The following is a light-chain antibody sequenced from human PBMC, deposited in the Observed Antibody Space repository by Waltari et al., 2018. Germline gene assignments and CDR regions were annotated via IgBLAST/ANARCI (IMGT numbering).Light chain of an antibody. J-gene: IGKJ2*03. Sequence: DIVMTQSPDSLAVSLGERATTNCKSSQSVFFSPNNRNYLAWYQQKPGQPPKLLIYWASTRESGVPDRFSGSGSGTDFTLTISSLQAEDVAVYYCQQYYSIPRSFGQGTKLEIK. CDR3: QQYYSIPRS. CDR1: QSVFFSPNNRNY. CDR2: WAS. V-gene: IGKV4-1*01.